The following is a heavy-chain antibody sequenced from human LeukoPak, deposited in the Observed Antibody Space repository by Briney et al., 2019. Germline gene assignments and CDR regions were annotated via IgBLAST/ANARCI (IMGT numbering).Heavy chain of an antibody. CDR2: ISENGDDK. V-gene: IGHV3-23*01. CDR1: GFHFNKYP. CDR3: GKDWKVDS. Sequence: PGGSLRLSCSASGFHFNKYPMTWVRQAPGKGLEWVSAISENGDDKKYAASVKGRFTISRDNSRNILYLQMNSLRVDDSAIYYCGKDWKVDSWGQGALVTVSS. J-gene: IGHJ4*02. D-gene: IGHD1-1*01.